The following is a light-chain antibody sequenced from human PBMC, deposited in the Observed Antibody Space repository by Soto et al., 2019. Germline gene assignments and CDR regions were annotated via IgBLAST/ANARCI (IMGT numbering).Light chain of an antibody. CDR1: SSNIGSNH. V-gene: IGLV1-47*01. Sequence: QSALTQPPSTSGTPGQRVTISCSGSSSNIGSNHVYWYQQFPGMAPKLLMYRSDQRPTGVPDRFSGSKSGTSASLAISGLRSDDEADYCCSARDDSLSGVVFGGGTKLTVL. CDR2: RSD. J-gene: IGLJ2*01. CDR3: SARDDSLSGVV.